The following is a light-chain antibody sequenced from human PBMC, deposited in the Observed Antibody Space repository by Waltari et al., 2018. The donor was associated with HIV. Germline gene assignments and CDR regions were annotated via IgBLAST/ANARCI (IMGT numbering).Light chain of an antibody. Sequence: QSALTQPRSVSGSPGQSVTISCTGSISDVGGYDFVSWHQQHPDNAPKLIIYDVNKRASGVTGRFSGSKSGNTASLTISGLKSEDEADYYCCSYAGTSWVFGGGTKLTVL. CDR3: CSYAGTSWV. V-gene: IGLV2-11*01. CDR1: ISDVGGYDF. CDR2: DVN. J-gene: IGLJ3*02.